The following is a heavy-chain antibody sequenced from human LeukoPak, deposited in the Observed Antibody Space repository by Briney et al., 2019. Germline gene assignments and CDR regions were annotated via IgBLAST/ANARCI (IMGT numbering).Heavy chain of an antibody. J-gene: IGHJ3*02. CDR3: ARAPLRLLNAFDI. D-gene: IGHD4-17*01. CDR1: GGSFSGYY. Sequence: PSETLSLTCAVYGGSFSGYYWSWIRQPPGKGLEWIGEINHSGSTNYNPSLKSRVTMSVDTSKNQFSLKLSSVTAADTAVYYCARAPLRLLNAFDIWGQGTMVTVSS. CDR2: INHSGST. V-gene: IGHV4-34*01.